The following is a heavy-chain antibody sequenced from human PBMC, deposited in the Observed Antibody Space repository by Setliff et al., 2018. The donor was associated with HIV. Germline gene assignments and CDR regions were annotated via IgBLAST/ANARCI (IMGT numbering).Heavy chain of an antibody. CDR2: IFYTGST. V-gene: IGHV4-39*07. J-gene: IGHJ6*03. Sequence: SETLSLTCTVAGGSISSDNYFWAWIRQPPGKGLEWLGSIFYTGSTYYNGSLNSRLAISVDTSKNQFSLRLTSVTAADAAVYYCARHYYDSSGYSEPYYMDVWGKGTTVTVSS. CDR3: ARHYYDSSGYSEPYYMDV. D-gene: IGHD3-22*01. CDR1: GGSISSDNYF.